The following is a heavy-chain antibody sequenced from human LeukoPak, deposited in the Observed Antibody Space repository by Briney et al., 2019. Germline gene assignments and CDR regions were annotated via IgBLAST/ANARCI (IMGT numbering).Heavy chain of an antibody. CDR3: ARGNWNEAYYFDY. CDR2: IYYSGST. V-gene: IGHV4-59*01. CDR1: GGSISSYY. Sequence: SETLSLTCTVSGGSISSYYWSWIRQPPGKGLEWLGYIYYSGSTNYNPSLKSRVTISVDTSKNQFSLKLSSVTAADTAVYYCARGNWNEAYYFDYWGQGTLVTVSS. J-gene: IGHJ4*02. D-gene: IGHD1-1*01.